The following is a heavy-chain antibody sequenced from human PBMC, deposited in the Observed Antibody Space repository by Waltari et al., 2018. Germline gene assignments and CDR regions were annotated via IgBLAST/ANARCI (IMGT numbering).Heavy chain of an antibody. CDR3: AIQISGVVF. CDR2: INADGRAT. Sequence: EVQLVESGGGLVQPGGSLRLSCEASGLTFSAYRMHWVRQAPGKGLVWVSLINADGRATLYADSVKGRFTMSRDNAKDTLYLQMNSLRGEDTAVYYCAIQISGVVFWGQGTLVTVSS. D-gene: IGHD3-3*01. CDR1: GLTFSAYR. V-gene: IGHV3-74*01. J-gene: IGHJ4*02.